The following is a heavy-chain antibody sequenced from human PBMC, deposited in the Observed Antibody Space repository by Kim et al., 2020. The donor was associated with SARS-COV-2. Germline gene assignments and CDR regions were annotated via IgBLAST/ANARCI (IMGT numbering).Heavy chain of an antibody. V-gene: IGHV3-15*01. J-gene: IGHJ4*02. D-gene: IGHD2-2*01. CDR3: TTDPGTIDTTKFDY. CDR2: IKSKTDGGTT. CDR1: GFTFSNAW. Sequence: GGSLRLSCAASGFTFSNAWMSWVRQAPGKGLEWVGRIKSKTDGGTTDYAAPVKGRFTISRDDSKNTLYLQMNSLKTEDTAVYYCTTDPGTIDTTKFDYWGQGTLVTVSS.